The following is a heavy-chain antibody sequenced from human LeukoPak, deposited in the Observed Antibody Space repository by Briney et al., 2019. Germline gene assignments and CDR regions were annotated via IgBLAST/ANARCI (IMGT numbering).Heavy chain of an antibody. J-gene: IGHJ4*02. CDR3: ARDLNTWHAFDY. Sequence: PGGSLRLSCAVSGFTFSTYWMHWVRQAPGKGLVWVSRINNDGRSTTYADSVKGRFTISRDNTKNTLYLQMNSLRAEDTAIYYCARDLNTWHAFDYWGQGTLATVSS. CDR1: GFTFSTYW. D-gene: IGHD2-2*02. V-gene: IGHV3-74*01. CDR2: INNDGRST.